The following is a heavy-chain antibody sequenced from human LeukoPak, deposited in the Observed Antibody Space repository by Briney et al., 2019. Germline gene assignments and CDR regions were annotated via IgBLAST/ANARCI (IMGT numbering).Heavy chain of an antibody. D-gene: IGHD6-13*01. V-gene: IGHV3-15*01. CDR1: GFSFNDAY. Sequence: GGSLRLSCAASGFSFNDAYMSWVRQAPGKGLEWVVRIKSKTDGGTTVYAAPLKGRFTISRDDSKSTLYLQMNSLESEDTAVYYCTTYSIAATGAFAYWGRGTLVTVSS. CDR2: IKSKTDGGTT. J-gene: IGHJ4*02. CDR3: TTYSIAATGAFAY.